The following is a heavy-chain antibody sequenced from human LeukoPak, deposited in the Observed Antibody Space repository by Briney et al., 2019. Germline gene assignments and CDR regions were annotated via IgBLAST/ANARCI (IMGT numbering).Heavy chain of an antibody. CDR3: ARESTYYYDSSGYPSPAHFDY. D-gene: IGHD3-22*01. Sequence: ASVKVSCKASGYTFTSYYMHWVRQAPGQGLEWMGIFNPSGGRQSYAQKFQGRVTMTRDTSTSTVYMELSSLRSEDTAVYYCARESTYYYDSSGYPSPAHFDYWGQGTLVTVSS. CDR1: GYTFTSYY. J-gene: IGHJ4*02. V-gene: IGHV1-46*01. CDR2: FNPSGGRQ.